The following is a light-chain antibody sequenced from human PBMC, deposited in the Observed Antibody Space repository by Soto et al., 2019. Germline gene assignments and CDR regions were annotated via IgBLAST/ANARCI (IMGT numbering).Light chain of an antibody. Sequence: GDRVTITCRASQTISTWMAWYQQKPGKAPKLLVYDASTLQSGVASRFSGSGSGTDFTLTISCLQSEDFATYYCQQANTFPLTLGPGTKVDIK. V-gene: IGKV1-12*01. CDR3: QQANTFPLT. J-gene: IGKJ3*01. CDR1: QTISTW. CDR2: DAS.